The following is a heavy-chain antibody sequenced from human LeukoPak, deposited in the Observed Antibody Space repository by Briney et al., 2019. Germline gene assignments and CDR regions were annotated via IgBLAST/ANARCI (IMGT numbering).Heavy chain of an antibody. V-gene: IGHV3-53*01. CDR3: ARGGSYLSAFDI. J-gene: IGHJ3*02. Sequence: GGSLRLSCAASGFTVSSNYMSWVRQAPGKGLEWVSIIYSGGSTFYADSVKGRFAISRDNSKNTLYLQMNSLRTEDTAVYYCARGGSYLSAFDIWGRGTMVTVSS. D-gene: IGHD1-26*01. CDR1: GFTVSSNY. CDR2: IYSGGST.